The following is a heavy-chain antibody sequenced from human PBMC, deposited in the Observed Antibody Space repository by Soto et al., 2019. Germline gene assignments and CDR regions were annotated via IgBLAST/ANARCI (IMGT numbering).Heavy chain of an antibody. CDR1: GFTFSRYA. D-gene: IGHD5-12*01. Sequence: PVGSLRPSCAAPGFTFSRYAMSWFRQAPGKGLEWVSAISGSGGSTYYADSVKGRFTISRDNSKNTLYLQMNSLRAEDTAVYYCAKDPDIVATIIFDYWGQGTLVTGSS. CDR2: ISGSGGST. V-gene: IGHV3-23*01. CDR3: AKDPDIVATIIFDY. J-gene: IGHJ4*02.